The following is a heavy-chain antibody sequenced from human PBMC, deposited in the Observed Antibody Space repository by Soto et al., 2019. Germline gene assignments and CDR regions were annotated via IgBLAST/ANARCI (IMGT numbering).Heavy chain of an antibody. J-gene: IGHJ6*03. Sequence: EVQLVESGGTLVQPGRSLRLSCAASGFSFDEYAMHWVRQVPGKGLEWVSGVSWNSGTVGYGDSVKGRFTISRDNDKXXLXXQMNSLRAEDTAMYYCAKGFCSSAKCYTYSYMDVWGKGTAVTVSS. CDR1: GFSFDEYA. D-gene: IGHD2-2*01. CDR3: AKGFCSSAKCYTYSYMDV. CDR2: VSWNSGTV. V-gene: IGHV3-9*01.